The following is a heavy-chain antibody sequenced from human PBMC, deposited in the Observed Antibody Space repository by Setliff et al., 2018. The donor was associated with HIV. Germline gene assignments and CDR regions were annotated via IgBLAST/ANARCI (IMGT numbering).Heavy chain of an antibody. V-gene: IGHV4-61*09. CDR1: GGSISSGSYY. CDR3: ARAANYGDYIIRHYYYYYMDV. J-gene: IGHJ6*03. Sequence: SETLSLTCTVSGGSISSGSYYWNWIRPPTGKGLDWIGHIYTSGSTNHTPSLPSRVTLSLDTSKNQCSLQLISVTAADTAVDYCARAANYGDYIIRHYYYYYMDVWGKGTTVTVSS. CDR2: IYTSGST. D-gene: IGHD4-17*01.